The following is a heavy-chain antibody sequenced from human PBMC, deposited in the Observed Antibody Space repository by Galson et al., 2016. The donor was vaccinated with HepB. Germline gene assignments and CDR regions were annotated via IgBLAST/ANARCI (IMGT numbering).Heavy chain of an antibody. CDR1: GFTFSSYW. CDR3: AKGFFGYGTYGEH. D-gene: IGHD3-3*01. Sequence: SLRLSCATSGFTFSSYWMTWVRQAPGKGLEWVANINQDGIEKYYVGSVEGRFTISRDNSKNSLVLQMNSLRAEDTAEYFCAKGFFGYGTYGEHWGQGTLVTVSS. J-gene: IGHJ1*01. CDR2: INQDGIEK. V-gene: IGHV3-7*03.